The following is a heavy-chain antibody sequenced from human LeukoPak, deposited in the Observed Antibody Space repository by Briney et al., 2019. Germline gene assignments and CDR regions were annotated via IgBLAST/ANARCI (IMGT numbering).Heavy chain of an antibody. CDR1: GGSFSGYY. V-gene: IGHV4-34*01. Sequence: PSETLSLTCAVYGGSFSGYYWSWIRQPPGKGLEWIGEINHSGSTNYNPSLKSRVTISVDTSKNQFSLKLSSVTAADTAVYYCARQDEVPTTVTLYGMDVWGQGTTVTVSS. CDR3: ARQDEVPTTVTLYGMDV. CDR2: INHSGST. D-gene: IGHD4-17*01. J-gene: IGHJ6*02.